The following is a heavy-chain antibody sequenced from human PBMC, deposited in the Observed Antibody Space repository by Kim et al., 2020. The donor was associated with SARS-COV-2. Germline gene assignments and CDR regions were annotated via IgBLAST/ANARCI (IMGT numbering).Heavy chain of an antibody. J-gene: IGHJ5*02. D-gene: IGHD6-13*01. V-gene: IGHV4-39*01. Sequence: HNPSLKGRVHISVDTSKNQFSLKLSSVTAADTAVYYCARRYSSRVGRFDPWGQGTLVTVSS. CDR3: ARRYSSRVGRFDP.